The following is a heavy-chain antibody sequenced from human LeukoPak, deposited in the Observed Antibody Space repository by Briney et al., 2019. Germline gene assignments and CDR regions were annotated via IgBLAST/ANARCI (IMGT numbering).Heavy chain of an antibody. CDR3: ASPFHYYDSSGDDAFDI. J-gene: IGHJ3*02. CDR1: GFTFSSYA. D-gene: IGHD3-22*01. CDR2: ISYDGSNK. Sequence: GRSLRLSCAASGFTFSSYAMHRVRQAPGKGLEWVAVISYDGSNKYYADSVKGRFTISRDNSKNTLYLQMNSLRAEDTAVYYCASPFHYYDSSGDDAFDIWGQGTMVTVSS. V-gene: IGHV3-30-3*01.